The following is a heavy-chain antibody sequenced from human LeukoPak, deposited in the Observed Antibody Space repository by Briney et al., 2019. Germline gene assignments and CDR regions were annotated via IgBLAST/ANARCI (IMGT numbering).Heavy chain of an antibody. J-gene: IGHJ5*02. CDR2: ISYDGSNK. Sequence: GRSLRLSCAASGFTFSSYGMHWVRQAPGKGLEWVAVISYDGSNKYYADSVKGRFTISRDNSKNTLYLQTNSLRAEDTAVYYCAKDGNIVVVTYWFDPWGQGTLVTVSS. CDR1: GFTFSSYG. V-gene: IGHV3-30*18. CDR3: AKDGNIVVVTYWFDP. D-gene: IGHD2-21*02.